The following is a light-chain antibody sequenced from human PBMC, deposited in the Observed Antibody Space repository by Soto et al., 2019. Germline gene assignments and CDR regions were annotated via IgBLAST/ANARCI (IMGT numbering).Light chain of an antibody. CDR1: SGHSRYA. J-gene: IGLJ3*02. V-gene: IGLV4-69*01. CDR3: QTWGTGIWV. CDR2: LNSDGSH. Sequence: QLVLTQSPSASASLGASVKLTCTLSSGHSRYAIAWHQQQPEKGPRYLMKLNSDGSHSKGDGIPDRFSGSSSGAERYLTIPSLQCEDEADYYCQTWGTGIWVFGGGTKLTVL.